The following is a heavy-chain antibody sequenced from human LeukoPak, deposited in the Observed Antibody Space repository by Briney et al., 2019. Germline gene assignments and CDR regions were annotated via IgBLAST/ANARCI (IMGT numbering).Heavy chain of an antibody. D-gene: IGHD2-2*01. CDR1: GFTFSSYA. CDR3: AKDAICSSTSCYVDY. CDR2: ISGSGGST. J-gene: IGHJ4*02. Sequence: GGSLRLSSAASGFTFSSYAMSWVRQAPGKGLEWVSAISGSGGSTYYADSVKGRFTISRDNSKNTLYLQMNSLRAEDTAVYYCAKDAICSSTSCYVDYWGQGTLVTVSS. V-gene: IGHV3-23*01.